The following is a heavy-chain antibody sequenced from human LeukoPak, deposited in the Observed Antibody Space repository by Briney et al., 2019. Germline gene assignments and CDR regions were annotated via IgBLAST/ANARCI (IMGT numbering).Heavy chain of an antibody. CDR1: GGSISSGDYY. CDR2: IYYSGST. J-gene: IGHJ5*02. V-gene: IGHV4-30-4*01. D-gene: IGHD4-17*01. CDR3: ARANYGDYAGLGWFDP. Sequence: SETLSLTCTVSGGSISSGDYYWSWIRQPPGKGLEWIGYIYYSGSTYYNPSLKSRVTISVGTSKNQFSLKLSSVTAADTAVYYCARANYGDYAGLGWFDPWGQGTLVTVSS.